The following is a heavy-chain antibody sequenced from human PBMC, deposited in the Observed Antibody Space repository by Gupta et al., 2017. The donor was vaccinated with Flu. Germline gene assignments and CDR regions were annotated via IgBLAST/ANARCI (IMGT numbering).Heavy chain of an antibody. J-gene: IGHJ1*01. Sequence: QVQLVQSGAEVKKSGSSVKVSCKASGDTFSTSTFSWVRQAPGQGLEWMGGILPIIGATNYAQELQDRVTITADESTRTVSMELTSLRYDDTAVYYCVRLTPCGGDCYYFQHWGQGTLVTVSS. V-gene: IGHV1-69*01. D-gene: IGHD2-21*02. CDR3: VRLTPCGGDCYYFQH. CDR1: GDTFSTST. CDR2: ILPIIGAT.